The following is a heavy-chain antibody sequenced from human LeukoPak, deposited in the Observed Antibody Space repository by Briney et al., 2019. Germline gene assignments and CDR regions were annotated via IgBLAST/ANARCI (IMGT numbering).Heavy chain of an antibody. CDR1: GYTLTELS. Sequence: ASVKVSCKVSGYTLTELSMHWVRQAPGKRLEWMGGFDPEDGETIYAQKFQGRVTMTEDTSTDTAYMELSSLRSEDTAVYYCATGLDFGVVKEYYGMDVWGQGTTVTVSS. V-gene: IGHV1-24*01. CDR2: FDPEDGET. J-gene: IGHJ6*02. CDR3: ATGLDFGVVKEYYGMDV. D-gene: IGHD3-3*01.